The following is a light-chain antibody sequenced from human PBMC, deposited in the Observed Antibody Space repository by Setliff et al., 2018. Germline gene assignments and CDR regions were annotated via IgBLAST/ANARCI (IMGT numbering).Light chain of an antibody. V-gene: IGLV2-14*03. CDR2: DVL. J-gene: IGLJ1*01. Sequence: QSALAQPPSASGSPGQSLTISCTGTSSDVGAYNYVSWYQQHPGKAPKLMIFDVLNRPSGVSDRFSGSKSGNTASLTITGLQAEDEADYYCSSYTSSSTLFGTGTKVTVL. CDR1: SSDVGAYNY. CDR3: SSYTSSSTL.